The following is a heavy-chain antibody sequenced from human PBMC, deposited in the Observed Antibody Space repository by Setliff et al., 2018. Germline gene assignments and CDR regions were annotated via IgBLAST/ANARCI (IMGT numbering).Heavy chain of an antibody. Sequence: PSETLSLTCTVSGDSISSGSYYWTWIRQPAGKGLEWIGRIYTSGSTNYNPSLKSRVTISVDTSKNQFPLKLSSVTAADTAVYYCASNALPHYDYSNYEGLYDYYYYMDVWGKGTTVTVSS. J-gene: IGHJ6*03. CDR3: ASNALPHYDYSNYEGLYDYYYYMDV. V-gene: IGHV4-61*02. CDR2: IYTSGST. D-gene: IGHD4-4*01. CDR1: GDSISSGSYY.